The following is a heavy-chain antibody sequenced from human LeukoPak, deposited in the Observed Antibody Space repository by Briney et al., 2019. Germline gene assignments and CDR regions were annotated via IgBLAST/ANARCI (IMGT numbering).Heavy chain of an antibody. CDR3: AKSGAPKDYYYYMDV. D-gene: IGHD7-27*01. CDR1: GFTFSSYG. CDR2: ISYDGSNK. Sequence: GGSLRLSCAASGFTFSSYGMHWVRQAPGKGLEWVAVISYDGSNKYYADSVKGRFTISRDNSKNTLYLQMNSLRAEDTAVYYCAKSGAPKDYYYYMDVWGKGTTVTVSS. V-gene: IGHV3-30*18. J-gene: IGHJ6*03.